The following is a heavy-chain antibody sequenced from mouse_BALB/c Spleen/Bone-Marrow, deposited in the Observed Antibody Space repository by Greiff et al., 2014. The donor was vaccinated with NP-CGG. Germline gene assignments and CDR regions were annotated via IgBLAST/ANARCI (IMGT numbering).Heavy chain of an antibody. D-gene: IGHD2-14*01. CDR1: GYTFTTYW. CDR3: TRDAYYRYDGTMDY. Sequence: EVKLVESGTVLARPGASVKMSCKASGYTFTTYWMHWVKQRPGQGLEWIGAVSPGNSDTTYNQKFKGKAKLTAVTSTSTAYMELSSLTNEDSAVYFCTRDAYYRYDGTMDYWGQGTSVTVSS. V-gene: IGHV1-5*01. CDR2: VSPGNSDT. J-gene: IGHJ4*01.